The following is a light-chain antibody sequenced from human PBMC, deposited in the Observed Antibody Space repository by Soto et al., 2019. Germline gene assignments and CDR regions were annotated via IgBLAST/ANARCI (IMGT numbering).Light chain of an antibody. Sequence: EIALTAAPGTLSLSPGERDTLSCMXXQSVSSSYLAWYQQQPGQATRLLLYGASSRATGIPDRFSGSGSGTDFTLTISRLGPEDFAVYYWQQYGSSLTWTFGQGTKV. J-gene: IGKJ1*01. CDR1: QSVSSSY. CDR3: QQYGSSLTWT. CDR2: GAS. V-gene: IGKV3-20*01.